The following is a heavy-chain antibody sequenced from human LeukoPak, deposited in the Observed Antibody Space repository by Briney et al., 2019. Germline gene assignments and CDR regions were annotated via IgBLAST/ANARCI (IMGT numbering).Heavy chain of an antibody. Sequence: PGGSLRLSCAASGFTFSSYGMHWVRQAPGKGLEWVAVIWYDGSNKYYADSVKGRFTISRDNSKNTLYLQMNSLRAEDTAVYYCARDKGLQESLAGGSYYFDYWGQGTLVTVSS. CDR1: GFTFSSYG. CDR3: ARDKGLQESLAGGSYYFDY. V-gene: IGHV3-33*01. J-gene: IGHJ4*02. D-gene: IGHD6-19*01. CDR2: IWYDGSNK.